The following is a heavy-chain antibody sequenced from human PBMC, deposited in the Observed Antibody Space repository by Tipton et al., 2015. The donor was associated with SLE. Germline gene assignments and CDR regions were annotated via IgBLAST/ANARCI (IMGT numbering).Heavy chain of an antibody. Sequence: TLSLTCTVSGGSISSNNYYWGWIRQPPGKGLEWIGSIYYSGSTYYNPSLKSRVTISVDTSKNQFSLKLSSVTAADTAVYYCAMGRAVTHWGQGTLVTVSS. CDR3: AMGRAVTH. J-gene: IGHJ4*02. CDR1: GGSISSNNYY. CDR2: IYYSGST. D-gene: IGHD1-26*01. V-gene: IGHV4-39*07.